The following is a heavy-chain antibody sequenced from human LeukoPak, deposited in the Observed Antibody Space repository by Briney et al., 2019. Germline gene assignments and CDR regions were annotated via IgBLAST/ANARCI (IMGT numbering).Heavy chain of an antibody. CDR3: SRDNDCSGGSCFDY. D-gene: IGHD2-15*01. CDR1: GFTFSSYE. V-gene: IGHV3-48*03. Sequence: PGGSLGLSCAASGFTFSSYEMNWVRQAPGKGLEWVSYISSSGSTLYYADSVKGRFTISRDNAQNSLYLQMNSLRAEDTAVYYCSRDNDCSGGSCFDYWGQGTLVTVSS. CDR2: ISSSGSTL. J-gene: IGHJ4*02.